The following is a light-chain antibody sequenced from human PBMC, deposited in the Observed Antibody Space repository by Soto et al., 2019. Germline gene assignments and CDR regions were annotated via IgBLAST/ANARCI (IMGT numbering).Light chain of an antibody. CDR2: GAS. V-gene: IGKV3-15*01. Sequence: EIVMTQSPATLSVSPGERATLSCRASQSVSSNLAWYQQKPGQAPRLLIYGASTRATGIPARFSGSGSGTEVTLTISSLQSEDFAVYSYHQYNNWRPLTFGGGTKVEIK. CDR1: QSVSSN. J-gene: IGKJ4*01. CDR3: HQYNNWRPLT.